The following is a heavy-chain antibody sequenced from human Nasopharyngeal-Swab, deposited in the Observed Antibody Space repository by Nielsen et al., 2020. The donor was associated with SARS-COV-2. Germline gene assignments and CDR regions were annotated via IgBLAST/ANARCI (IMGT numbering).Heavy chain of an antibody. J-gene: IGHJ6*03. CDR2: ISAYNGNT. CDR3: ARDAEWLRFLAGGYMDV. V-gene: IGHV1-18*04. CDR1: GYTSTSYG. D-gene: IGHD5-12*01. Sequence: ASVKVSCKASGYTSTSYGISWVRQAPGQGLEWMGWISAYNGNTNYAQKLQGRVTMTTDTSTSTAYMELRSLRSDDTAVYYCARDAEWLRFLAGGYMDVWGKGTTVTVSS.